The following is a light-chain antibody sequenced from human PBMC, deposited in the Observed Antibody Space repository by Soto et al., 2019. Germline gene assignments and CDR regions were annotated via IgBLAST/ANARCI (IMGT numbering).Light chain of an antibody. V-gene: IGKV3-20*01. Sequence: EIVLTRSPGTLSLSPGERATLSCRASQSVSSSYLAWYQQKPGQAPRLLIYGASSRATGIPDRFSGSGSGTDFPLTISRLEPEDFAVYYCQQYGSSPRLTFGGGTKVEIK. J-gene: IGKJ4*01. CDR2: GAS. CDR3: QQYGSSPRLT. CDR1: QSVSSSY.